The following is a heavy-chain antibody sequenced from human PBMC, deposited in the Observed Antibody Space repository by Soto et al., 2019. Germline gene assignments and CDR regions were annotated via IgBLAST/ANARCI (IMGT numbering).Heavy chain of an antibody. CDR2: ISGSGDVT. CDR1: GFIFRTHA. J-gene: IGHJ3*01. V-gene: IGHV3-23*01. Sequence: EVQLLESGGGLVQPGGSLRLSCAASGFIFRTHAMSWLRQAPGKGLEWVSVISGSGDVTYYADSVKGRFTISRDNSKTTLSLQMNSLRAEDTARYYCARDWGTYYDIPFASDPWGQGTMVTVSS. CDR3: ARDWGTYYDIPFASDP. D-gene: IGHD3-9*01.